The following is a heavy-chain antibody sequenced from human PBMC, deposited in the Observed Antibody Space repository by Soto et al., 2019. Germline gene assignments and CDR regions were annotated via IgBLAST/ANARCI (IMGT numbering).Heavy chain of an antibody. CDR1: GGSISSGGYY. CDR3: AFGGYYYYYGMDV. V-gene: IGHV4-31*03. J-gene: IGHJ6*02. CDR2: IYYSGST. D-gene: IGHD3-10*01. Sequence: PSETLSLTCTVSGGSISSGGYYWSWIRQHPGKGLEWIGYIYYSGSTYYNPSLKSRVTISVDTSKNQFSLKLSSVTAADTAVYYCAFGGYYYYYGMDVWGQGTTVTVSS.